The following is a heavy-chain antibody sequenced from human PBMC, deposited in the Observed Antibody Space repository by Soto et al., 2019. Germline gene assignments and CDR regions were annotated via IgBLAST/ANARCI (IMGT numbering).Heavy chain of an antibody. CDR1: GFSLSTNGVG. J-gene: IGHJ5*02. Sequence: KPTQTLTLTCTFSGFSLSTNGVGVGWIRQPPGKALEWLAVIYWDDPKHYSPSLKSRLTITKDTFKNQVVLTMTNMDPVDTATYYCARKNYGDYPTASWGQGTLVTVSS. CDR2: IYWDDPK. CDR3: ARKNYGDYPTAS. D-gene: IGHD4-17*01. V-gene: IGHV2-5*02.